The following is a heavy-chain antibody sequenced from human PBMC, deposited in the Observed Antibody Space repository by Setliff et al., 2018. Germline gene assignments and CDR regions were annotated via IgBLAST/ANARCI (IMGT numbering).Heavy chain of an antibody. CDR3: ARPGRSNYWDSFDY. J-gene: IGHJ4*02. CDR1: GFSINSGTHF. Sequence: LSLTCTVSGFSINSGTHFWGWIRQPPGKGLEWVSYISSSGSTIYYADSVKGRFTISRDNAKNSLDLQMNSLRVDDTAVYYCARPGRSNYWDSFDYWGQGILVTVSS. D-gene: IGHD3-10*01. CDR2: ISSSGSTI. V-gene: IGHV3-11*04.